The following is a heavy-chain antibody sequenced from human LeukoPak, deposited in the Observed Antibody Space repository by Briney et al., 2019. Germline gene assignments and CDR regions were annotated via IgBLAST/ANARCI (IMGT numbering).Heavy chain of an antibody. J-gene: IGHJ3*02. D-gene: IGHD3-10*01. V-gene: IGHV3-7*03. Sequence: GGSLRLSCAASGFTFSIYWMTWVRQAPGKGLEWVANMNQDGSKIYHVDSVKDRFTISRDNAKKSLYLQMNSLRAEDTALYYCAKDIRGYGSGSYGAFDIWGQGTMVTVSS. CDR3: AKDIRGYGSGSYGAFDI. CDR1: GFTFSIYW. CDR2: MNQDGSKI.